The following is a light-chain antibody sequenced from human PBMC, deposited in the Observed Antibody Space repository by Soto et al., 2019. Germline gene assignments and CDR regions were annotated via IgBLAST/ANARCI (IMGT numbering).Light chain of an antibody. CDR2: DAS. CDR3: QQYGSSPWT. Sequence: EFVLTQSPATLSLSPGERATLSCRASQSVSSYLAWYQQKPGQAPRLLIYDASSRATGIPDRFSGSGSGTDFTLTISRLEPEDFAVYYCQQYGSSPWTFGQGTKVDIK. CDR1: QSVSSY. V-gene: IGKV3-20*01. J-gene: IGKJ1*01.